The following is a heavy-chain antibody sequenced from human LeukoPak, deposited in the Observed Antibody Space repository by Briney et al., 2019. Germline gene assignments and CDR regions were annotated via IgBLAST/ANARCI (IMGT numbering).Heavy chain of an antibody. CDR1: GGSFSDYY. D-gene: IGHD2-15*01. CDR3: ASTLCSGDNCHFDYYYYMDV. J-gene: IGHJ6*03. V-gene: IGHV4-34*01. CDR2: INHSGRT. Sequence: SETLSLTFAVHGGSFSDYYWSWIRQPPGKGLEWIGEINHSGRTNYNPCLKSRVSISADTSKNQFSLRLTSVTAAYTAVYYCASTLCSGDNCHFDYYYYMDVWGKGTTVTISS.